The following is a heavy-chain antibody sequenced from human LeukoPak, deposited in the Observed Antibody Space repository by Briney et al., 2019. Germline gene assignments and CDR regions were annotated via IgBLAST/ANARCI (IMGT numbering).Heavy chain of an antibody. J-gene: IGHJ4*02. CDR1: GYTFTSYY. V-gene: IGHV1-46*01. Sequence: ASVTVSFKASGYTFTSYYMHWVRQAPGQGLEWMGIINPSGGSTSYAQKFQGRVTKTRDMSTSTVYMELSSLRSEDTAVYYCVTGFTTMAVDYFDYWGQGTLVTVSP. CDR3: VTGFTTMAVDYFDY. D-gene: IGHD5-18*01. CDR2: INPSGGST.